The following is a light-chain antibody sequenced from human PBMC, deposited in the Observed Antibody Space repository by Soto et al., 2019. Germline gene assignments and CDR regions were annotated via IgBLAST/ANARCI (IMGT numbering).Light chain of an antibody. Sequence: LAQSPASLPASPGERVPLACRATQNISSSLAWYQTRPGQPPRLLIYDASTRATGIPPRFSGSGSWTEYTLTFSSLQSEDFAAYYDHHYNNWPPWTFGPGTKV. V-gene: IGKV3-15*01. J-gene: IGKJ1*01. CDR1: QNISSS. CDR2: DAS. CDR3: HHYNNWPPWT.